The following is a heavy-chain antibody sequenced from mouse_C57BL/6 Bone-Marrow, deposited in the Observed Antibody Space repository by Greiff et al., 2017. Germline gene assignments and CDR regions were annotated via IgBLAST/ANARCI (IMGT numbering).Heavy chain of an antibody. CDR2: ISSGGSYT. CDR1: GFTFSSYG. J-gene: IGHJ2*01. D-gene: IGHD2-4*01. CDR3: ARHGGLRPLDY. V-gene: IGHV5-6*01. Sequence: VKLQQSGGDLVKPGGSLKLSCAASGFTFSSYGMSWVRQTPDKRLEWVATISSGGSYTYYQDSVKGRFTISRDNAKNTLYLQMSSLKSEDTAMYYCARHGGLRPLDYWGQGTTLTVSS.